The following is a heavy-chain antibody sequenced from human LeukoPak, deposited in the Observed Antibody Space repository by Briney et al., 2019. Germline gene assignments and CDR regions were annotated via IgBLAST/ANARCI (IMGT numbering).Heavy chain of an antibody. CDR3: VKDLQRGGGY. CDR1: GFTFSSYA. CDR2: ICSNGGST. Sequence: GGSLRLSCSASGFTFSSYAMHWVRQAPGKGLEYVSVICSNGGSTYYADSVKGRFTISRDNSKNTLYLQMSSLRAEDTAVYYCVKDLQRGGGYWGQGTLVTVSS. J-gene: IGHJ4*02. D-gene: IGHD3-16*01. V-gene: IGHV3-64D*09.